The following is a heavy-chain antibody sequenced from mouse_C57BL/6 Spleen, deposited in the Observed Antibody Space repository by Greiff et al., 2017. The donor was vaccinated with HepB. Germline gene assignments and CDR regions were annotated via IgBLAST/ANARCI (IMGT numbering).Heavy chain of an antibody. J-gene: IGHJ2*01. CDR1: GYTFTDYY. V-gene: IGHV1-26*01. CDR2: INPNNGGT. Sequence: EVQLQQSGPELVKPGASVKISCKASGYTFTDYYMNWVKQSHGKSLEWIGDINPNNGGTSYNQKFKGKATLTVDKSSSTAYMELRSLTSEDSAVYYCARQGDYDAGVFDYWGQGTTLTVSS. CDR3: ARQGDYDAGVFDY. D-gene: IGHD2-4*01.